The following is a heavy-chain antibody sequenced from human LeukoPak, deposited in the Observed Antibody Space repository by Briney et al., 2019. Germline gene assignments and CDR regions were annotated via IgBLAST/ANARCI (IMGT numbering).Heavy chain of an antibody. CDR2: TSYDGSNK. V-gene: IGHV3-30-3*01. Sequence: GGSLRLSCAASGFTFSSYAMHWVRQAPGKGLEWVAVTSYDGSNKYYADSVKGRFTISRDNSKNTLYLQMNSLRAEDTAVYDCARSGGLLDAFDIWGQGTMVTVSS. CDR3: ARSGGLLDAFDI. J-gene: IGHJ3*02. CDR1: GFTFSSYA. D-gene: IGHD3-16*01.